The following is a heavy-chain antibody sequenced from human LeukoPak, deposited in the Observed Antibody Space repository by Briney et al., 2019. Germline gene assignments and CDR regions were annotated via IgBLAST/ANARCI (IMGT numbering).Heavy chain of an antibody. CDR3: ARDGLRGYYDFWSGYYSQGGMDV. D-gene: IGHD3-3*01. CDR1: GGSISSYY. V-gene: IGHV4-59*01. J-gene: IGHJ6*02. Sequence: SETLSLTCTVSGGSISSYYWSWIRQPPGKGLEWIGYIYYSGITNYNPSLKSRVTMSVDTSKNQFSLKLSSVTAADTAVYYCARDGLRGYYDFWSGYYSQGGMDVWGQGTTVTVSS. CDR2: IYYSGIT.